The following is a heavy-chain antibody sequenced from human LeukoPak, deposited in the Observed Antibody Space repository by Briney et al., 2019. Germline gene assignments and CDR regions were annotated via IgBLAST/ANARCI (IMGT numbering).Heavy chain of an antibody. CDR1: GFRFCADW. Sequence: GGSLRVSCAASGFRFCADWMSWVRQAPGEGLEWGANIQQDGGDIYYVDSVKGRFTFSRDNVKNSLYLEMNSLRVEDTAVYYCARELRHGGWVNYFDYWGQEPWSPSPQ. D-gene: IGHD6-19*01. J-gene: IGHJ4*01. CDR3: ARELRHGGWVNYFDY. V-gene: IGHV3-7*01. CDR2: IQQDGGDI.